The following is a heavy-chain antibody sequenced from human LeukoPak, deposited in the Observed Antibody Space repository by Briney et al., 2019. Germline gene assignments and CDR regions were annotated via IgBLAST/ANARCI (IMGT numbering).Heavy chain of an antibody. J-gene: IGHJ6*02. CDR1: IGSISSSKW. CDR2: IYLYGTT. CDR3: AREEIVMATIRIDYYGMDV. Sequence: PSETLSLTCSVSIGSISSSKWWSWVRQSPVKGLEWIGEIYLYGTTSYNPSFTSRVTMSVDRSRNQFSLKLSSVTAADTAVYYCAREEIVMATIRIDYYGMDVWGQGTTVTVSS. D-gene: IGHD5-24*01. V-gene: IGHV4-4*02.